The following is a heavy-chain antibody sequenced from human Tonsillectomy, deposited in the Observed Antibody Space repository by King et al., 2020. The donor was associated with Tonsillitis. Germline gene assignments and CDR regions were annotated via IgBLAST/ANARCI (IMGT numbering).Heavy chain of an antibody. CDR3: ARGAYHWHDHRIFDY. Sequence: VQLVESGAEVKKPGASVKVSCKASGYTFTSYYMHWVRQAPGQGLEWMGIINPSGGSTSYAQKFQGRVTMARDTSTSTVYMELSSLRSEDTAVYYCARGAYHWHDHRIFDYWGQGTLVTVSS. D-gene: IGHD1-20*01. V-gene: IGHV1-46*03. CDR1: GYTFTSYY. CDR2: INPSGGST. J-gene: IGHJ4*02.